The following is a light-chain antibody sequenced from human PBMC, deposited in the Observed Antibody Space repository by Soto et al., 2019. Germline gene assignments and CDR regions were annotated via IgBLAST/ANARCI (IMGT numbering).Light chain of an antibody. CDR3: QQYNSYRT. CDR1: QSISFW. J-gene: IGKJ1*01. CDR2: KAS. Sequence: DIQMTQSPSTLSASVGDRVTITCRASQSISFWLAWYQQKPGKAPKLLISKASSLESGVPSRFSGSGSGTEFTLTISSLQPDDFAPYYCQQYNSYRTFGQGTKVKVK. V-gene: IGKV1-5*03.